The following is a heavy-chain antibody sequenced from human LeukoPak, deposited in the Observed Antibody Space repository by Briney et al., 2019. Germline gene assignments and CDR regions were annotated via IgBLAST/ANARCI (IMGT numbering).Heavy chain of an antibody. CDR2: ISSSSSYT. Sequence: GGSLRLSCAASGFTFSDYYMSWIRQAPGKGLEWVSYISSSSSYTNYADSVKGRFTISRDNAKNSLYLQMSSLRSEDTAVYYCARSPPRQEAGPFDYWGQGTLVTVSS. CDR1: GFTFSDYY. D-gene: IGHD6-19*01. CDR3: ARSPPRQEAGPFDY. V-gene: IGHV3-11*03. J-gene: IGHJ4*02.